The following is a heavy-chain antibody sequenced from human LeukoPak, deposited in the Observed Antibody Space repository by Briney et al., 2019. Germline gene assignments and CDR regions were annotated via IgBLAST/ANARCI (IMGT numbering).Heavy chain of an antibody. Sequence: GGSLRLSCAASGFTFNNYAMSWVRQAPGKGLEWVSAISGGGGNTYYADSVKGRFTISRDNSENTLYLQMKSLRAEDTAVYYCARGDGYNFFDYWGQGTLVTVSS. D-gene: IGHD5-24*01. V-gene: IGHV3-23*01. CDR2: ISGGGGNT. J-gene: IGHJ4*02. CDR3: ARGDGYNFFDY. CDR1: GFTFNNYA.